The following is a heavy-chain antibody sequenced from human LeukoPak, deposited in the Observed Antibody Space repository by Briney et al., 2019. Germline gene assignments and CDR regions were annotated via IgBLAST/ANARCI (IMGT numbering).Heavy chain of an antibody. CDR1: GYTFTSYG. J-gene: IGHJ4*02. Sequence: GASVKVSCKASGYTFTSYGISWVRQAPGQGLEWMGWISAYNGNTNYAQKLQGRVTMTTDTSTSTAYMELRSLRSDDTAVYYCARDDITMIVVGMPFDYWDQGTLVTVSS. CDR2: ISAYNGNT. D-gene: IGHD3-22*01. V-gene: IGHV1-18*01. CDR3: ARDDITMIVVGMPFDY.